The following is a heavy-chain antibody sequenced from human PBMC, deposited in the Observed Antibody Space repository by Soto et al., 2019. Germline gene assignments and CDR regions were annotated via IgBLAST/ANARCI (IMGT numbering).Heavy chain of an antibody. D-gene: IGHD1-1*01. CDR3: ARAAGGLGTRTRNTWFGP. V-gene: IGHV4-31*03. J-gene: IGHJ5*02. Sequence: SETLSLTCSVSGGSLSRVSLSSGGYYWSWIRQLPGKGLQFIGYIYYSGNTYYNPSLKSRLSISVDTSKNQFSLRLVSVTAADTAVYYCARAAGGLGTRTRNTWFGPWGRGSLVTVSS. CDR2: IYYSGNT. CDR1: GGSLSRVSLSSGGYY.